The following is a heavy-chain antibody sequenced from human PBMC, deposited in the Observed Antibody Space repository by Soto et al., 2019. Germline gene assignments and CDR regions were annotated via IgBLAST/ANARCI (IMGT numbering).Heavy chain of an antibody. CDR3: ARDRHNNFFDP. CDR1: GGSFSGYY. V-gene: IGHV4-34*09. J-gene: IGHJ5*02. CDR2: IYYSGST. D-gene: IGHD6-6*01. Sequence: TLSLTCAVYGGSFSGYYWTWIRQSPGKGLEWIGYIYYSGSTYYNPSLESRVAISLDTSRSQFSLTLHSVTAADTAIYYCARDRHNNFFDPWGQGTLVTVSS.